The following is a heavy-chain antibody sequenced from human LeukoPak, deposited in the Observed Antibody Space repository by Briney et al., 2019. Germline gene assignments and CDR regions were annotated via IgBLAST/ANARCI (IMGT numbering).Heavy chain of an antibody. CDR3: ARGMQD. CDR2: ISYDGSNK. Sequence: GGSLRLSCAASGFTFSSYAMHWVRQAPGKGLEWVAVISYDGSNKYYADSVKGRFTISRDNSKNTLYLQMNSLRAEDTAVYYCARGMQDWGQGTLVTVSS. CDR1: GFTFSSYA. V-gene: IGHV3-30-3*01. J-gene: IGHJ4*02.